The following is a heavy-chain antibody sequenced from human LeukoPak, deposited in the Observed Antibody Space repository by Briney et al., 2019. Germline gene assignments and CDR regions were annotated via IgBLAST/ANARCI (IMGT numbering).Heavy chain of an antibody. Sequence: GESLRLSCAASGFTFAGYAMSWVRQAPGKGLEWVSSIQGTDGTTYYADSVKGRFTVSRDNSKNTLYLQMNSLRVEDTAVYYCAKDWGYLSPFDYWGQGTLVTVSS. CDR3: AKDWGYLSPFDY. CDR2: IQGTDGTT. J-gene: IGHJ4*02. D-gene: IGHD5-12*01. V-gene: IGHV3-23*01. CDR1: GFTFAGYA.